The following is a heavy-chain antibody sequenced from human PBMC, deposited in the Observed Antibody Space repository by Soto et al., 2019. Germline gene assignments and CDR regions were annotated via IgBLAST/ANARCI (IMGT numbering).Heavy chain of an antibody. J-gene: IGHJ5*02. D-gene: IGHD3-3*01. Sequence: SETLSLTCTVSGGSISSYYWSWIRQPPGKGLEWIGYIYYSGSTNYNPSLKSRVTISVDTSKNQFSLKLSSVTAADTAVYYCGRGGGYYDFWSGYYSFDPWGQGTLVTVS. CDR3: GRGGGYYDFWSGYYSFDP. CDR2: IYYSGST. V-gene: IGHV4-59*01. CDR1: GGSISSYY.